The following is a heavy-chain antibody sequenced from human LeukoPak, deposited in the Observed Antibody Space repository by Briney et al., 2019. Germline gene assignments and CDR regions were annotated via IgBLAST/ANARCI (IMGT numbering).Heavy chain of an antibody. Sequence: PGGSLRLSCAASGFTFSSYAMTWVRQAPRKGLEWVSAISGSGGSTYYADSVKGRFTISRDNSKNTLYLQMNSLRAEDTAVYYCAKGIVGATRSYYFDYWGQGTLVTVSS. CDR1: GFTFSSYA. CDR3: AKGIVGATRSYYFDY. J-gene: IGHJ4*02. V-gene: IGHV3-23*01. D-gene: IGHD1-26*01. CDR2: ISGSGGST.